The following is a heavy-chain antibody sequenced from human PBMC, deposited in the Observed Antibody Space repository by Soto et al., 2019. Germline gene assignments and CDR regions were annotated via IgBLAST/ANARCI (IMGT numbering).Heavy chain of an antibody. CDR2: ISSSSSTI. CDR3: ARVLWFGELYLDY. CDR1: GFTFSSYS. J-gene: IGHJ4*02. V-gene: IGHV3-48*02. D-gene: IGHD3-10*01. Sequence: GGSLRLSCAASGFTFSSYSMNWVRQAPGKGLEWVSYISSSSSTIYYADSVKGRFTISRDNAKNSLYLQMNSLRDEDTAVYYCARVLWFGELYLDYWGQGTLGTVST.